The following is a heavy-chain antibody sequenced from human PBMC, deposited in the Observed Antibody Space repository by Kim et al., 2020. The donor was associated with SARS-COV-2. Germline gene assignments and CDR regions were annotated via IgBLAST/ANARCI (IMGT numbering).Heavy chain of an antibody. J-gene: IGHJ4*02. D-gene: IGHD6-6*01. CDR1: GYTFTSYY. Sequence: ASVKVSCKASGYTFTSYYMHWVRQAPGQGLEWMGIINPSGGSTSYAQKFQGRVTMTRDTSTSTVYMELSSLRSEDTAVYYCAREVGLDSSSSGPGIDYWGQGTLVTVSS. V-gene: IGHV1-46*01. CDR3: AREVGLDSSSSGPGIDY. CDR2: INPSGGST.